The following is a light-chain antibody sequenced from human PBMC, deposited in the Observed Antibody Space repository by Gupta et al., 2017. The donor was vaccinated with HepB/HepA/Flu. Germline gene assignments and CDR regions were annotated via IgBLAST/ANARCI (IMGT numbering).Light chain of an antibody. CDR3: AAWDGSLSGWV. J-gene: IGLJ3*02. Sequence: QSILTLPPSASRGPGQMVTIAGAGISSNIGSKTVNWYRQLPGPAPELLIYTSNQPPSGVPVPLSVSRSGTAATLAMSRLRSEDEADYYCAAWDGSLSGWVFGGGTKLTVL. V-gene: IGLV1-44*01. CDR2: TSN. CDR1: SSNIGSKT.